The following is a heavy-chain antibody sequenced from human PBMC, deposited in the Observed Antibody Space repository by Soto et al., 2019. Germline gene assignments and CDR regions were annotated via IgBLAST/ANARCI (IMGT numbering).Heavy chain of an antibody. Sequence: GSLRRSCESSVCTFSSYSMICVRLSPGKCLEWVASITNSGASTYYADSVKGRFTISRDNSKNTLYLQMNSLRAEDTAVLYCPLNSPHSDSGPYYY. D-gene: IGHD1-26*01. CDR1: VCTFSSYS. CDR3: PLNSPHSDSGPYYY. CDR2: ITNSGAST. V-gene: IGHV3-23*01. J-gene: IGHJ6*01.